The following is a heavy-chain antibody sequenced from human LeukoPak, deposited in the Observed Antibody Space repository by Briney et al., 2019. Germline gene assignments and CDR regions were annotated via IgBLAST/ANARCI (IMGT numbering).Heavy chain of an antibody. CDR1: GYTFTGYF. Sequence: ASVKVSCEASGYTFTGYFMHWVRQAPGQGLEWMGWINPNSGDTNYAQKFQGRVTMTRDTSISTAYMELNRLTPDDTAVYFCARNLGGGWVFDYLGQGTLVTVSS. CDR2: INPNSGDT. D-gene: IGHD6-19*01. V-gene: IGHV1-2*02. CDR3: ARNLGGGWVFDY. J-gene: IGHJ4*02.